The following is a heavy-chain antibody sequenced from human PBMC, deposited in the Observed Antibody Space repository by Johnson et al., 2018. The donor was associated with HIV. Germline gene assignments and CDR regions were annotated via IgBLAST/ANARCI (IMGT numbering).Heavy chain of an antibody. CDR1: GFTFSDYY. V-gene: IGHV3-11*01. D-gene: IGHD3-3*01. CDR2: ISSSGNTI. Sequence: QVQLVESGGGLVKPGRSLRLSCAASGFTFSDYYMSWIRQAPGKGLEWVSYISSSGNTIFYADSVKGRFTISRDNAKNSLFLQMNSLRAEDTAIYYCAKTAWVFEGDASDIWGQGTMVT. CDR3: AKTAWVFEGDASDI. J-gene: IGHJ3*02.